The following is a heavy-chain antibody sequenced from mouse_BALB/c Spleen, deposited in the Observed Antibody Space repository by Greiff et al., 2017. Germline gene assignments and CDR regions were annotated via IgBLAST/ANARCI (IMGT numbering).Heavy chain of an antibody. J-gene: IGHJ3*01. V-gene: IGHV5-12-1*01. Sequence: EVKLMESGGGLVKPGGSLKLSCAASGFAFSSYDMSWVRQTPEKRLEWVAYISSGGGSTYYPDTVKGRFTISRDNAKNTLYLQMSSLKSEDTAMYYCARQGGNYGWFAYWGQGTLVTVSA. CDR2: ISSGGGST. D-gene: IGHD2-1*01. CDR1: GFAFSSYD. CDR3: ARQGGNYGWFAY.